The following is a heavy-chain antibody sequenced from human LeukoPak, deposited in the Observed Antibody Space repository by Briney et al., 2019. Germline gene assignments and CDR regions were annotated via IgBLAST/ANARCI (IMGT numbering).Heavy chain of an antibody. Sequence: ASVKVSCKASGYTFTSYYMHWVRQAPGQGLEWMGIINPSGGSTSYAQKFQGRVTMTEDTSTSTVYMELSSLRSEDTAVYYCARETPDIVVVPAARLDYWGQGSLVTVSS. CDR3: ARETPDIVVVPAARLDY. D-gene: IGHD2-2*01. CDR1: GYTFTSYY. CDR2: INPSGGST. J-gene: IGHJ4*02. V-gene: IGHV1-46*03.